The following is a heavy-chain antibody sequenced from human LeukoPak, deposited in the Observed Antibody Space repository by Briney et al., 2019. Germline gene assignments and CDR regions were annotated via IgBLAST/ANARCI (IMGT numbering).Heavy chain of an antibody. J-gene: IGHJ4*02. CDR2: IKGDGIST. CDR1: GFDFSSNW. CDR3: AKDHYWSIDY. Sequence: GGSLRLSCAASGFDFSSNWMHWVRHAPGQGLVWVSRIKGDGISTNYADSVKGRFTISRDIAKNTLYLQMNSLRAEDTGVYYCAKDHYWSIDYWGRGTL. D-gene: IGHD3-3*01. V-gene: IGHV3-74*01.